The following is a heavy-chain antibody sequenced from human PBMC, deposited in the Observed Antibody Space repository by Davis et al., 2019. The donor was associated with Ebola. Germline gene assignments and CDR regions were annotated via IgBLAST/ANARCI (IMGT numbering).Heavy chain of an antibody. CDR3: ARDRPLDFFFGDYYGMDV. J-gene: IGHJ6*02. Sequence: GGSLRLSCAASGFTFSTYSMSWVRQAPGKGLEWVSSISSDSDYIYYADSAKGRFTISRDNAKNSLYFQMNSLRAEDTAVYYCARDRPLDFFFGDYYGMDVWGQGTTVTVSS. D-gene: IGHD3-16*01. CDR2: ISSDSDYI. CDR1: GFTFSTYS. V-gene: IGHV3-21*01.